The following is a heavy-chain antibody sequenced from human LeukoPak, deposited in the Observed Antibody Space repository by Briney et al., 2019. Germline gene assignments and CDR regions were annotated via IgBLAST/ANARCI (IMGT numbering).Heavy chain of an antibody. V-gene: IGHV1-69*04. CDR2: IIPILGIA. CDR1: GGAFSSYT. D-gene: IGHD3-22*01. CDR3: ARDYYDSSGYYFRDY. J-gene: IGHJ4*02. Sequence: SVKVSCKASGGAFSSYTISWVRQAPGQGREWMGRIIPILGIANYTQKFQGRVTITADKSTSTAYMELSSLRSEDTAVYYCARDYYDSSGYYFRDYWGQGTLVTVSS.